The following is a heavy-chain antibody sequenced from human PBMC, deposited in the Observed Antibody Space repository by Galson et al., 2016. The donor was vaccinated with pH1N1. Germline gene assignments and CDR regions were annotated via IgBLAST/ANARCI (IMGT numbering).Heavy chain of an antibody. D-gene: IGHD3-3*01. J-gene: IGHJ4*02. CDR3: ARTPSYYDSWRGYGYYFDS. CDR1: GFSLSTSAVG. Sequence: LVTPTQTLRLTCTLSGFSLSTSAVGVGWIRQPPGKGLEWIGYIYYSGSTNYNPSLKSRATISVDTSKKHFSLKLSSVTAADTAIYYCARTPSYYDSWRGYGYYFDSWGQGTRVTVSS. V-gene: IGHV4-61*03. CDR2: IYYSGST.